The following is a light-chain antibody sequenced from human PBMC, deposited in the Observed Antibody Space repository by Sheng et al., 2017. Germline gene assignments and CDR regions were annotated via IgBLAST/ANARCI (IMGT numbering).Light chain of an antibody. Sequence: DIQLTQSPSTLSASVGDRVTITCRASQSVSTLLAWYQQKPGKAPKLLIYKASTLERGVPSRFSGSGSGTDFTLTISSLQPDDFATYYCQQYNIYWTFGQGTKVEIK. CDR1: QSVSTL. CDR3: QQYNIYWT. J-gene: IGKJ1*01. V-gene: IGKV1-5*03. CDR2: KAS.